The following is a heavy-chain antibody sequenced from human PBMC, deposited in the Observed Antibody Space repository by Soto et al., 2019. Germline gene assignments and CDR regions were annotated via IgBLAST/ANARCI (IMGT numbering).Heavy chain of an antibody. CDR1: GFTFSSYA. D-gene: IGHD3-16*02. V-gene: IGHV3-23*01. Sequence: GGPLRLSCAASGFTFSSYAMSGVRQAPGKGLEWVSAISGSGGSTYYADSVKGRFTISRDNSKNTLYLQMNSLRAEDTAVYYCAKIPRPLGELSFYYFDYWGQGSLVTVSS. CDR3: AKIPRPLGELSFYYFDY. CDR2: ISGSGGST. J-gene: IGHJ4*02.